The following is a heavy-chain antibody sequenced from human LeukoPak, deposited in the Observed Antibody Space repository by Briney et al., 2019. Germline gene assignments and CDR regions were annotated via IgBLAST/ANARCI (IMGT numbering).Heavy chain of an antibody. Sequence: ASVKVSCKASGHIFTTYNMHWVRQAPGQGLEWMGIITPSGGTTNYAQKFQGRVTMTRDTSTSTVYIELSSLTSEDTALYYCATAYYDFWSGPSQSGAFDIWGQGTMVTVSS. J-gene: IGHJ3*02. V-gene: IGHV1-46*01. CDR1: GHIFTTYN. CDR3: ATAYYDFWSGPSQSGAFDI. CDR2: ITPSGGTT. D-gene: IGHD3-3*01.